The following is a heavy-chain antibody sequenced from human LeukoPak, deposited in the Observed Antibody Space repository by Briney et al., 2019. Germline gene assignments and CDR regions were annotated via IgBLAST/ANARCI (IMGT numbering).Heavy chain of an antibody. CDR1: RFTFNSYA. J-gene: IGHJ4*02. D-gene: IGHD4-17*01. CDR2: ISDKGDDT. Sequence: PGGSLRLSCAASRFTFNSYAMIWHRPAPGKGRDWVSPISDKGDDTYYADSVKGRFTIARDKSTNTHYLQMNRLRADDTAVYCGAKGYDGNYVAVDYWAQGTLVSVSS. CDR3: AKGYDGNYVAVDY. V-gene: IGHV3-23*01.